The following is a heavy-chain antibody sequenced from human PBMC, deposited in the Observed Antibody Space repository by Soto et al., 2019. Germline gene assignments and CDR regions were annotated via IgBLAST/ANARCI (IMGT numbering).Heavy chain of an antibody. J-gene: IGHJ3*02. D-gene: IGHD2-15*01. Sequence: SVKVSCKASGGTFSRSSFSWVRQAPGQGLEWMGRIIAILDITNYAQKFQGRVTITADKSTSTVYMELSSLRSEDTAVYYCARDCSGGSCYLESTMMGGDAFDIWGQGTMVTVSS. CDR1: GGTFSRSS. V-gene: IGHV1-69*02. CDR3: ARDCSGGSCYLESTMMGGDAFDI. CDR2: IIAILDIT.